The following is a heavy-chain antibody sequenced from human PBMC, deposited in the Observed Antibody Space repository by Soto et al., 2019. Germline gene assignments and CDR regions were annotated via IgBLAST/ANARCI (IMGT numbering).Heavy chain of an antibody. Sequence: SETLSLTCAVSGGTISSTNWWSWVRQPPGKGLEWIGEIYHSGSTNYNPSLKSRVTISVDRSKNQFSLKLSSVTAADTAVYYCARYGSGSDYINWGQGALVT. CDR2: IYHSGST. V-gene: IGHV4-4*02. CDR3: ARYGSGSDYIN. CDR1: GGTISSTNW. D-gene: IGHD3-10*01. J-gene: IGHJ4*02.